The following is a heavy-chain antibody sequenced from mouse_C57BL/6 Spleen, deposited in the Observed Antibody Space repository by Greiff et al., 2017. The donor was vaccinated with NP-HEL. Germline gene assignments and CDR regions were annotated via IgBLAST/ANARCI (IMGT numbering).Heavy chain of an antibody. CDR2: ISDGGSYT. CDR3: ARDWDYYGSNPLDY. D-gene: IGHD1-1*01. Sequence: EVKLMESGGGLVKPGGSLKLSCAASGFTFSSYAMSWVRQTPEKRLEWVATISDGGSYTYYTDNVKGRFTISRDNAKNNLYLQMSHLKSEDTAMYYCARDWDYYGSNPLDYWGQGTTLTVSS. CDR1: GFTFSSYA. J-gene: IGHJ2*01. V-gene: IGHV5-4*01.